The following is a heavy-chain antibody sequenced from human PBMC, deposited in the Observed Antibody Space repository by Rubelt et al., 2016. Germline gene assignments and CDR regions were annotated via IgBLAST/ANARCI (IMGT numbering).Heavy chain of an antibody. Sequence: GEGLEWVAVISYDGSNKYYADSMKGRFTISRDNSKNTLYLQMNSLRAEDTAVYYCARADQTLFGDAFDIWGQGTMVTVSS. J-gene: IGHJ3*02. V-gene: IGHV3-30*14. D-gene: IGHD2-21*01. CDR2: ISYDGSNK. CDR3: ARADQTLFGDAFDI.